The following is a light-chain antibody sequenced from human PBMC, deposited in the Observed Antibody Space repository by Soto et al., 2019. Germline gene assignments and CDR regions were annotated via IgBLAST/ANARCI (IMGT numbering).Light chain of an antibody. CDR2: GAS. V-gene: IGKV3-15*01. J-gene: IGKJ2*01. CDR1: QSVASN. Sequence: EIVMTQSPASLSVSPGDGATLSCRASQSVASNVAWYQQKPGQGPRLLIHGASTRAVGVPARFSGSGSGTYFTLTISSLQSEDFEVYYCQQYHNWPPQYTFGQGTKLQIK. CDR3: QQYHNWPPQYT.